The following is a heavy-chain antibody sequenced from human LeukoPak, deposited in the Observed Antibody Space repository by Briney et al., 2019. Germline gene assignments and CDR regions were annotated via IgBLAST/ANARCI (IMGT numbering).Heavy chain of an antibody. Sequence: GGSLRLSCAASGFTFSDYWMNWVRQAPGKGLEWVANVKNDGSEKYYVDSVKGRFTISRDNAKNTLFLQMSGLRVEDTAVYYCRGGHYSDYAWGLGALVTVSS. CDR1: GFTFSDYW. V-gene: IGHV3-7*01. D-gene: IGHD4-11*01. CDR3: RGGHYSDYA. J-gene: IGHJ5*02. CDR2: VKNDGSEK.